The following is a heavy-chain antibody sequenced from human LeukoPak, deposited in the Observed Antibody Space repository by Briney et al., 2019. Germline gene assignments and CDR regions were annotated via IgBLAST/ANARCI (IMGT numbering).Heavy chain of an antibody. CDR1: GYTFTGYY. J-gene: IGHJ4*02. CDR2: INPNSGGT. V-gene: IGHV1-2*02. D-gene: IGHD5-12*01. Sequence: ASVKVSGKASGYTFTGYYMHWVRQAPGQGLEWMGWINPNSGGTNYAQKFKGRVTMTRDTSISTAYMELSRLRSDDTAVYYCARRREYSGYVFDYWGLGTLVTVSS. CDR3: ARRREYSGYVFDY.